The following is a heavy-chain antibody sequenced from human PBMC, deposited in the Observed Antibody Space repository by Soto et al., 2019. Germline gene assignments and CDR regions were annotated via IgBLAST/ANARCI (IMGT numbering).Heavy chain of an antibody. CDR1: GFTFSTYA. J-gene: IGHJ4*02. CDR3: APAHGSSWYDY. D-gene: IGHD6-13*01. Sequence: GGSLRLSCSASGFTFSTYAMHWVRQAPGKGLEYVSAISSNGDNTYYADSVKGRFTNSRDNSKNTLYLQMRSLRVEDTAVFYCAPAHGSSWYDYWGQGTLVTVSS. CDR2: ISSNGDNT. V-gene: IGHV3-64D*06.